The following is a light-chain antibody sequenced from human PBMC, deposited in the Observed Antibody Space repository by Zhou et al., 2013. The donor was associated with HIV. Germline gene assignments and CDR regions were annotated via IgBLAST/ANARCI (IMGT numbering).Light chain of an antibody. CDR2: GAS. Sequence: EIVLTQSPATLSLSPGDRATLSCRASQSVTTYVAWYQQKPGQAPRLLIYGASSRATGIPDRFSGSGSGTDFTLTISRLEPEDFAVYYCQQYGSSPRTFGQGTKLEIK. CDR3: QQYGSSPRT. V-gene: IGKV3-20*01. CDR1: QSVTTY. J-gene: IGKJ2*01.